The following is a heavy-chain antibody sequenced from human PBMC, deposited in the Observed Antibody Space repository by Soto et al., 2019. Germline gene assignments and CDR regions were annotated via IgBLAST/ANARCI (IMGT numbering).Heavy chain of an antibody. CDR3: ARTLSWRRGPFDS. Sequence: EVQLVESGGGLIQPGGSQRLSCAASGFIFKTYSMNWVRQAPGKGLEWVSYISGSSQTIFYADSVRGRFTISRDNANNSTYLQMVSLRDEDTAVYYCARTLSWRRGPFDSWGQGTLVTVSS. J-gene: IGHJ4*02. CDR2: ISGSSQTI. V-gene: IGHV3-48*02. CDR1: GFIFKTYS. D-gene: IGHD2-15*01.